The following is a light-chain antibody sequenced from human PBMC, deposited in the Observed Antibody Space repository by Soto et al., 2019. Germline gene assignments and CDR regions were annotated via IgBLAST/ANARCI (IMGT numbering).Light chain of an antibody. CDR2: NSY. V-gene: IGLV1-44*01. CDR1: SSNIGSKT. J-gene: IGLJ1*01. CDR3: AAWDASLNGYV. Sequence: QSVLGQPPSASGAPGQGVTISCSGSSSNIGSKTVNWYQQLPGTVPKLLIYNSYQRPSGVPDRFSGSKSGTSASLAISGLQSEDEADYYCAAWDASLNGYVFGAGTKVTVL.